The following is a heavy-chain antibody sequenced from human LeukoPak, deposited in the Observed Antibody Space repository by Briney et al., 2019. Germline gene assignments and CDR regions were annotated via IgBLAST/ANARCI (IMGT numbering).Heavy chain of an antibody. D-gene: IGHD4-17*01. CDR3: ARGTYGDPPLDYYYMDV. CDR1: GYTFTSYY. V-gene: IGHV1-8*02. Sequence: ASVKVSCKASGYTFTSYYMHWVRQATGQGLEWMGWMNPNSGNTGYAQKFQGRVTMTRNTSISTAYMELSSLRSEDTAVYYCARGTYGDPPLDYYYMDVWAKGPRSPSP. CDR2: MNPNSGNT. J-gene: IGHJ6*03.